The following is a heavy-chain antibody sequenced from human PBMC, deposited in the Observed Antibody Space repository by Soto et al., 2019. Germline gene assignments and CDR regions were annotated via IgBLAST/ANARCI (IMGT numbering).Heavy chain of an antibody. CDR1: GIIFENFG. D-gene: IGHD1-26*01. V-gene: IGHV3-23*01. Sequence: GVLRLSCAASGIIFENFGMSWVRQAPGKGLEWISSISGSGFKKYYADSVKGRFTISRDNSKSTVYLELNNLSAEDTAVYHCAKNQGVELVPLATVDWFDPWGQGSVVTVSS. CDR3: AKNQGVELVPLATVDWFDP. CDR2: ISGSGFKK. J-gene: IGHJ5*02.